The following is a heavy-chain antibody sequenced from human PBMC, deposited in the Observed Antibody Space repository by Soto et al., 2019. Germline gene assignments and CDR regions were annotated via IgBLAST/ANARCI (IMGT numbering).Heavy chain of an antibody. D-gene: IGHD3-22*01. CDR3: ARLGGYYQAFDQ. CDR1: GGSISSGGYY. Sequence: PSETLSLTCTVSGGSISSGGYYWSWIRQHPGKGLEWIGYIYYSGSTNYNPSLKSRVTISVDTSKNQFSLKLDSVTAADTAVYYCARLGGYYQAFDQWGQGSLVTVSS. V-gene: IGHV4-61*08. CDR2: IYYSGST. J-gene: IGHJ4*02.